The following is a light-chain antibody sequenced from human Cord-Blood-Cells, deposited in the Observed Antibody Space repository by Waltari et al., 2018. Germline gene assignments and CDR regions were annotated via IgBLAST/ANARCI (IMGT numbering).Light chain of an antibody. V-gene: IGKV1-39*01. Sequence: SVGDRVTITCRASQSISSYLNWYKQKPGKAPKLLIYAASSLQSGVPSRFSGSGSGTDFTLTISSLQPEDFATYYCQQSYSTPFTFGPGTKVDIK. CDR2: AAS. J-gene: IGKJ3*01. CDR1: QSISSY. CDR3: QQSYSTPFT.